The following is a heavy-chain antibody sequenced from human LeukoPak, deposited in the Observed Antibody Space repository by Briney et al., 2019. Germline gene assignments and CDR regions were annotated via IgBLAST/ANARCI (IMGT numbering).Heavy chain of an antibody. CDR1: GGSISSSSYY. CDR3: ARAVGDYDFWSGPSLLFQFDY. CDR2: IYYSGST. V-gene: IGHV4-39*07. Sequence: SETLSLTCTVSGGSISSSSYYWGWIRQPPGKGLEWIGSIYYSGSTYYNPSLKSRVTISVDTSKNQFSLKLSSVTAADTAVYYCARAVGDYDFWSGPSLLFQFDYWGQGTLVTVSS. D-gene: IGHD3-3*01. J-gene: IGHJ4*02.